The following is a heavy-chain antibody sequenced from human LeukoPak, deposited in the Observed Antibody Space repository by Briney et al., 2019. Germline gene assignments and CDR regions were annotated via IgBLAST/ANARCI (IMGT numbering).Heavy chain of an antibody. Sequence: ASVKVSCKASGYTFTGYYMHWVRQAPGPGLEWMGWINANSGGTNYAQKFQGRVTITRDTSISTAYMELSRLRSDDTAVYYCARVVLVTAFDPWGQGTLVTVSS. CDR2: INANSGGT. CDR3: ARVVLVTAFDP. D-gene: IGHD2-15*01. CDR1: GYTFTGYY. V-gene: IGHV1-2*02. J-gene: IGHJ5*02.